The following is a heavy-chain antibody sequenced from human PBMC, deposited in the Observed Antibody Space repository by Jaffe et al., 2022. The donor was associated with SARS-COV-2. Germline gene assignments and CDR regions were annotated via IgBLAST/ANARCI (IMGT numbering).Heavy chain of an antibody. CDR3: ARMYFDISTSYYFDY. CDR1: GFSITSGNY. V-gene: IGHV4-38-2*02. CDR2: IFHTGST. D-gene: IGHD3-9*01. J-gene: IGHJ4*02. Sequence: QVQLLESGPGPVKPSETLSLTCTVSGFSITSGNYWGWIRQSPGKGPEWIGSIFHTGSTYHNPSLQSRVTISVDTSKNQISLRLRSVTAADTAMYYCARMYFDISTSYYFDYWGQGTLVTVSS.